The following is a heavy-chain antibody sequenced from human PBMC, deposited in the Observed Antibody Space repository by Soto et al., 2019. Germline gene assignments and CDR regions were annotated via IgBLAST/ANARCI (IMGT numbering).Heavy chain of an antibody. J-gene: IGHJ5*02. CDR3: AREGGYCSGGSCCLFDP. D-gene: IGHD2-15*01. V-gene: IGHV1-2*02. Sequence: ASVKVSCKASGYTFTGYYMHRVRQAPGQGLEWMGWINPNSGGTNYAQKFQGRVTMTRDTSISTAYMELSRLRSDDTAVYYCAREGGYCSGGSCCLFDPWGQGTLVTVSS. CDR2: INPNSGGT. CDR1: GYTFTGYY.